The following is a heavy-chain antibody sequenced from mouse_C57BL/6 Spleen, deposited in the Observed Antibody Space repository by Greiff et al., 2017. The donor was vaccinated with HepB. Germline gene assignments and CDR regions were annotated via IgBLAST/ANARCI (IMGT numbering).Heavy chain of an antibody. V-gene: IGHV1-15*01. CDR3: TRSPFSWFAY. CDR1: GYTFTDYE. Sequence: VQVVESGAELVRPGASVTLSCKASGYTFTDYEMHWVKQTPVHGLEWIGAIDPETGGTAYNQKFKGKAILTADKSSSTAYMELRSLTSEDSAVYYCTRSPFSWFAYWGQGTLVTVSA. CDR2: IDPETGGT. J-gene: IGHJ3*01.